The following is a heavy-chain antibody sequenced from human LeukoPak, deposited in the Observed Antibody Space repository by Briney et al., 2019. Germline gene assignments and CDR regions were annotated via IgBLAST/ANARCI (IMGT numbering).Heavy chain of an antibody. CDR1: GGTFSSYA. J-gene: IGHJ5*02. CDR2: MNPNSGNT. D-gene: IGHD3-16*01. V-gene: IGHV1-8*02. Sequence: ASVKVSCKASGGTFSSYAISWVRQATGQGLEWMGWMNPNSGNTGYAQKFQGRVTMTRNTSISTAYMELSSLRSEDTAVYYCARGPSYYGKTWFDPWGQGTLVTVSS. CDR3: ARGPSYYGKTWFDP.